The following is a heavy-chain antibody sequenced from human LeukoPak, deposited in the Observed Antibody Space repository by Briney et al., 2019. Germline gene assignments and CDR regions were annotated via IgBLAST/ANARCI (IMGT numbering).Heavy chain of an antibody. CDR1: GFTFTSTV. V-gene: IGHV3-23*01. D-gene: IGHD2-2*01. CDR3: VKRFVVSIVSDH. J-gene: IGHJ5*02. CDR2: ISPDGAYI. Sequence: GGSLRLSCAASGFTFTSTVMTWVRQAPGKGLEWVSTISPDGAYIYYADSLRGRFTMSRDNSKNTLYLQMNSLRVEDTAIYYCVKRFVVSIVSDHWGQGTLVTVSS.